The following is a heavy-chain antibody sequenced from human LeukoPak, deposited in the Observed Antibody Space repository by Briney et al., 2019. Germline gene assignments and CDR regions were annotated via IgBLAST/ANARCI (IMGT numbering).Heavy chain of an antibody. CDR1: GFTFGSYG. D-gene: IGHD1-26*01. CDR2: ISGSGGST. Sequence: PGGSLRLSCAASGFTFGSYGMSWVRQAPGKGLEWVSAISGSGGSTYYADSVKGRFTISRDNSKNTLYLQMNSLRAEDTAVYYCAKDLRGSFVNYWGQGTLVTVSS. CDR3: AKDLRGSFVNY. J-gene: IGHJ4*02. V-gene: IGHV3-23*01.